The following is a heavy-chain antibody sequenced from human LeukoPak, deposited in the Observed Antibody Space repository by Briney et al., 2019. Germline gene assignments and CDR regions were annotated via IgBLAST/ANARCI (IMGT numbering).Heavy chain of an antibody. Sequence: GGSLRLSCTVSGFAFNGYAMSWVRQAQGKGPEWVSSIGARGDVTYSADSVKGRFTISRDNSKRTLFLQMNSLRAEDTAVYYCAKGSPGVVVTAGYYFDYWGQGTLVTVSS. V-gene: IGHV3-23*01. CDR1: GFAFNGYA. D-gene: IGHD2-21*02. J-gene: IGHJ4*02. CDR2: IGARGDVT. CDR3: AKGSPGVVVTAGYYFDY.